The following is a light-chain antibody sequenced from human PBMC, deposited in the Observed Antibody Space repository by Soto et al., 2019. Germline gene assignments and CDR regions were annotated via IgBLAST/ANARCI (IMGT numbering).Light chain of an antibody. V-gene: IGKV3-20*01. CDR3: QQYNKWPLIT. CDR1: QSVSSSY. CDR2: GAS. J-gene: IGKJ5*01. Sequence: EIVLTQSPGTLSLSPGERATLSCRASQSVSSSYLAWYQQKPGQAPRLLIYGASSRATGIPDRFSGSGSGTDFTLTISRLEPEDFAVYYCQQYNKWPLITFGQGTRLEIK.